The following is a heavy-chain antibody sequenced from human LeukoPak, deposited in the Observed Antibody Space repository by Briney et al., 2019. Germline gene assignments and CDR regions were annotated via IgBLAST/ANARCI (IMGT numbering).Heavy chain of an antibody. CDR2: VYYIGST. D-gene: IGHD1-26*01. CDR3: AIHRGGNYRPGFDP. J-gene: IGHJ5*02. CDR1: GCTIIGSSHY. V-gene: IGHV4-39*01. Sequence: SETLSPTCSVSGCTIIGSSHYCGWMRQPPGKGLEYIGSVYYIGSTYYNPSLKSRVTISVGTSKNQFSLKLSSVTAADTAVYYCAIHRGGNYRPGFDPWGQGTLVTVSS.